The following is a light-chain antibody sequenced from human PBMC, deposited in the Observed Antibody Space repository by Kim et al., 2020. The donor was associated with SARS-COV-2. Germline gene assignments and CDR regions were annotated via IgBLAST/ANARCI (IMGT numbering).Light chain of an antibody. CDR3: QQYSDWRA. V-gene: IGKV3-15*01. Sequence: EIVMTQSPATLSVSPGERATLSCRASQSVSSSLAWYQQKPGQAPRLLIYGASTRATGVPARFSGSGSGTEFTLTISSLQSEDFAVYFCQQYSDWRAFGQATKLEI. CDR1: QSVSSS. CDR2: GAS. J-gene: IGKJ2*01.